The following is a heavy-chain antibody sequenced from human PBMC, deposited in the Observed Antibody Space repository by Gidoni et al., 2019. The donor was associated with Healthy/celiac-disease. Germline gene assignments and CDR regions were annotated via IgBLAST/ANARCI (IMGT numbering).Heavy chain of an antibody. J-gene: IGHJ6*02. D-gene: IGHD3-16*01. Sequence: EVQLVQSGAEVNKPGESLKISCKGSGYSFTSYWIGWVRQMPGKGLEWMGIIYPGDSDTRYSPSFQGQVTISADKSISTAYLQWSSLKASDTAMYYCARHCGGKDHALYYYYYGMDVWGQGTTVTVSS. CDR3: ARHCGGKDHALYYYYYGMDV. CDR2: IYPGDSDT. V-gene: IGHV5-51*01. CDR1: GYSFTSYW.